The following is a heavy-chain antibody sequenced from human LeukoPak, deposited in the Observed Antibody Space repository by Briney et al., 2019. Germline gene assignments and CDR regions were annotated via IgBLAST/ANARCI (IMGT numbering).Heavy chain of an antibody. Sequence: PPESPSPTCTVSGGSICSFYWSWSRPPPRKRLGRIGYNYYSGSTHYNPSLKRRVTISVHTSKNQFSLKMCSLTAALTPLHYCVRDGIIVVATGAFDIWGQGTMVTVSS. CDR1: GGSICSFY. CDR2: NYYSGST. J-gene: IGHJ3*02. V-gene: IGHV4-59*01. D-gene: IGHD1-26*01. CDR3: VRDGIIVVATGAFDI.